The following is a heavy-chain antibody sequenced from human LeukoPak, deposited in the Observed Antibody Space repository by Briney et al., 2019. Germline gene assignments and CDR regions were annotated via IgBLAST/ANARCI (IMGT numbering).Heavy chain of an antibody. D-gene: IGHD2-15*01. J-gene: IGHJ4*02. Sequence: ASVKVSCKASGGTFSSYAISWVRQAPGQGLEWMGWINPHNGDTNYAQKFQGRVTMTRDTSITTAYMELSRLKSDDTAVYYCATVRDIVVGGGPYYFDYWGQGTLVTVPS. CDR1: GGTFSSYA. V-gene: IGHV1-2*02. CDR2: INPHNGDT. CDR3: ATVRDIVVGGGPYYFDY.